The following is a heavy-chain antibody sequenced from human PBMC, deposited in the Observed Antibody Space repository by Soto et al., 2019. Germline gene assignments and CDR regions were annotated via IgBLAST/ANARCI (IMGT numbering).Heavy chain of an antibody. V-gene: IGHV3-30*04. CDR1: TSTFSNYI. Sequence: QLQLVESGGGVVQPGRSLRLSCAASTSTFSNYIMHWVRQAPGKGLEWVAFISYDGSNSNYADFVEGRFTISRDNPKNMLYLQLSSVRPDDTAVYYCAGGDNYYALGVWGQGPTVTVSS. J-gene: IGHJ6*02. CDR3: AGGDNYYALGV. CDR2: ISYDGSNS. D-gene: IGHD2-15*01.